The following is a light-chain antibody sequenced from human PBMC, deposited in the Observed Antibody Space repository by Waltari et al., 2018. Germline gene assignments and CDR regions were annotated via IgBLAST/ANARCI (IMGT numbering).Light chain of an antibody. V-gene: IGKV3-11*01. Sequence: VLTQSPATLSLSPGERATLSCRASQSVDDDRAWYQQKPGQSPRLLIYDASNRATGIPIRFSGSGFGTDFTLTISSLEPDDFAHYYCQQRRNWPPTFGQGTKVEIK. CDR2: DAS. CDR1: QSVDDD. J-gene: IGKJ1*01. CDR3: QQRRNWPPT.